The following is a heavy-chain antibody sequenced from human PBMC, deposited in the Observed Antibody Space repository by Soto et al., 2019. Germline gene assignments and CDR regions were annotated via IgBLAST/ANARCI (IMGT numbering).Heavy chain of an antibody. D-gene: IGHD3-3*01. Sequence: SETLSLTCAVYGGSFSGYYWSWIRQPPGKGLEWIGEINHSGSTNYNPSLKSRVTISVDTSKNRFSLKLSSVTAADTAVYYCARGLGYYDFWSGYYRQFDPWGQGTLVTVSS. J-gene: IGHJ5*02. CDR2: INHSGST. CDR1: GGSFSGYY. V-gene: IGHV4-34*01. CDR3: ARGLGYYDFWSGYYRQFDP.